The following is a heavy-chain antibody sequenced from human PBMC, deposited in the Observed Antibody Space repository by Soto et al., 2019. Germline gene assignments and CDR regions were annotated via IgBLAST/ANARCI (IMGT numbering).Heavy chain of an antibody. Sequence: QVQLVQSGAEVKKPGSSVKVSCKASGGTFSSYAISWVRQAPGQGLEWMGGIIPIFGTANYAQKFQGRVTXTXDXSPXTAYMELSSLRSEDTAVYYCARVSASYSSSWYFDYWGQGTLVTVSS. CDR2: IIPIFGTA. CDR3: ARVSASYSSSWYFDY. D-gene: IGHD6-13*01. J-gene: IGHJ4*02. V-gene: IGHV1-69*05. CDR1: GGTFSSYA.